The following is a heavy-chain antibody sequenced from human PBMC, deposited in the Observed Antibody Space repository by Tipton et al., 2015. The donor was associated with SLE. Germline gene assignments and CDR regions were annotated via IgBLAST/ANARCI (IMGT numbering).Heavy chain of an antibody. V-gene: IGHV4-39*07. D-gene: IGHD3-3*01. J-gene: IGHJ4*02. Sequence: TLSLTCTVSGGSISSGSYYWSWIRQPPGKGLEWIGEINHSGSTNYNPSLKSRVTISVDTSKNQFSLKLSSVTAADTAVYYCARGLAYYDFWSGYYTSNYFDYWGQGTLVTVSS. CDR3: ARGLAYYDFWSGYYTSNYFDY. CDR2: INHSGST. CDR1: GGSISSGSYY.